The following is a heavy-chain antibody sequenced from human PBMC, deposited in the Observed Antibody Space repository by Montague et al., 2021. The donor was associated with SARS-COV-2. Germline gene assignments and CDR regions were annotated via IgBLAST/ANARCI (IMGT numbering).Heavy chain of an antibody. CDR1: GASITTYY. CDR2: IHTSGNT. D-gene: IGHD3-10*01. Sequence: SETLSLTCTVSGASITTYYWSWIRQSAGKGLEWIGRIHTSGNTNYNPTLRSRVTMSVDTNKNQFSLKLNSLAAADAAVYYCAREAKSWFGELMGVWFDPWGQGTLVTVSS. CDR3: AREAKSWFGELMGVWFDP. J-gene: IGHJ5*02. V-gene: IGHV4-4*07.